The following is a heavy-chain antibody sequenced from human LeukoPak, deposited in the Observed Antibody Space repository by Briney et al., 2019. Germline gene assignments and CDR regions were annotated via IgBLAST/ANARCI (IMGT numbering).Heavy chain of an antibody. CDR1: GGSISSNY. J-gene: IGHJ4*02. Sequence: PSETLSLTCSVSGGSISSNYWSWIRQPPGKGLEWIGSIYYSGSTYYNPSLKSRDTISVDTSKNQFSLKLSSVTAADTAVYYCARAGWLPRGPFDYWGQGTLVTVSS. D-gene: IGHD6-19*01. CDR3: ARAGWLPRGPFDY. V-gene: IGHV4-59*12. CDR2: IYYSGST.